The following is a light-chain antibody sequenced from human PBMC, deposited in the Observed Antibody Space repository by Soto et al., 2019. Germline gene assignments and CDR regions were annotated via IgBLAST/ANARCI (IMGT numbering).Light chain of an antibody. CDR3: SSYSGSNNIYV. CDR2: EVS. CDR1: SSDIGFYNY. J-gene: IGLJ1*01. V-gene: IGLV2-8*01. Sequence: QSVLTQPPSASGSPGQSVTISCTGTSSDIGFYNYVSWYQQRPGKAPKLMIYEVSERPSGVPDRFSGSKSGNTASLSVSGLQTEDEADYYCSSYSGSNNIYVFGTGTKLTVL.